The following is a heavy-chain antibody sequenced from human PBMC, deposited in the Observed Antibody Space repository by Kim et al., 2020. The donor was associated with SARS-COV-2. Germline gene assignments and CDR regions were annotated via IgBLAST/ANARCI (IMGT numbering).Heavy chain of an antibody. J-gene: IGHJ4*02. D-gene: IGHD2-21*02. V-gene: IGHV3-30*01. CDR3: ARDQRLYYFEY. Sequence: YNAGSVKGRFTISRDNSKNTLYLQMNRLRAEDTALYYCARDQRLYYFEYWGQGTLVTVSS.